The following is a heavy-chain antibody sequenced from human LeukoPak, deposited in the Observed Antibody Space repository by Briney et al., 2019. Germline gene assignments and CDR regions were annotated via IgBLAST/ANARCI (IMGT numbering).Heavy chain of an antibody. CDR1: GFTVSSNY. D-gene: IGHD6-19*01. CDR3: ATNIGSSDWYGGSFDY. V-gene: IGHV3-53*01. Sequence: GSLRLSCAASGFTVSSNYMSWVRRGPGKGLEWVSVIYSGGSTYYADSVKGRFTISRDNSKNTLYLQMNSLIAEDTAVYYCATNIGSSDWYGGSFDYWGQGTLVTVSS. J-gene: IGHJ4*02. CDR2: IYSGGST.